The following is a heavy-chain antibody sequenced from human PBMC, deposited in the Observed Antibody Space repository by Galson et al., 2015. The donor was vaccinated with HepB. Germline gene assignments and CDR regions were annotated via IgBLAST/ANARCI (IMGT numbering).Heavy chain of an antibody. D-gene: IGHD1-20*01. Sequence: SLRLSCAASGFTVSSDYMNWVRQAPGKGLEWVSVIYTGGSTYYADSVKGRFTISRDNSKNTVYLQMNSLRPEDTAVYYCARILYNWNLNYYYGMDVWGQGTTFTVSS. CDR3: ARILYNWNLNYYYGMDV. CDR1: GFTVSSDY. J-gene: IGHJ6*02. CDR2: IYTGGST. V-gene: IGHV3-66*02.